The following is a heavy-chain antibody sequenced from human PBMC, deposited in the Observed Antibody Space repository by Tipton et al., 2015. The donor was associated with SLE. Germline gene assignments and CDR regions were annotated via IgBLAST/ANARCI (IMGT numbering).Heavy chain of an antibody. CDR3: ARSYYYDSSGYSI. CDR1: GFTFSSYS. J-gene: IGHJ3*02. V-gene: IGHV3-48*04. Sequence: SLRLSCAASGFTFSSYSMNWVRQAPGKGLEWVSYISSSSSTIYYADSVKGRFTISRDNAKNSLYLQMNSLRAEDTALYYCARSYYYDSSGYSIWGQGTMVTVSS. CDR2: ISSSSSTI. D-gene: IGHD3-22*01.